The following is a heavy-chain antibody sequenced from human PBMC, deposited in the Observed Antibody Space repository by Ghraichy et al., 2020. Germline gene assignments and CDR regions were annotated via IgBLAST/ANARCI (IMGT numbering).Heavy chain of an antibody. J-gene: IGHJ4*02. CDR1: GGSISSYY. D-gene: IGHD3-10*01. V-gene: IGHV4-59*08. Sequence: SETPSLTCTVSGGSISSYYWTWIRQPPGKGLEWIGYIYYSGSTNYNPSLKSRVTISLDTSKNQFSLKLSSVTAADTAVYYCARLGAYYGSGSLWGQGTLVTVSS. CDR3: ARLGAYYGSGSL. CDR2: IYYSGST.